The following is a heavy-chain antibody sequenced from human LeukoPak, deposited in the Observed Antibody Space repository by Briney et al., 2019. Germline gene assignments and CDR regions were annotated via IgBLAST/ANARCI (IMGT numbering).Heavy chain of an antibody. Sequence: ASVKVSCKASGYTFTGYYMHWVRQAPGQGLVWMGWINPNSGGTNYAQKFQGRVTMTRDTSISTAYMELSRLRSDDTAVYYCARDRDGDYPSNYFDYWGQGTLVTVSS. V-gene: IGHV1-2*02. D-gene: IGHD4-17*01. J-gene: IGHJ4*02. CDR1: GYTFTGYY. CDR2: INPNSGGT. CDR3: ARDRDGDYPSNYFDY.